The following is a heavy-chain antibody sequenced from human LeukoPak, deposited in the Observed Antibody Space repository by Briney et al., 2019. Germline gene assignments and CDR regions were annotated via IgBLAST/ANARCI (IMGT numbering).Heavy chain of an antibody. CDR3: ARFTGFTNVSLWFGEPVWFDP. CDR1: GYTFTSYD. Sequence: ASVKVSCKASGYTFTSYDINWVRQATGQGLEWMGWMNPNSGNTGYAQKFQGRVTITRNTSISTAYMELSSLRSEDTAVYYCARFTGFTNVSLWFGEPVWFDPWGQGTLVTVSS. J-gene: IGHJ5*02. CDR2: MNPNSGNT. D-gene: IGHD3-10*01. V-gene: IGHV1-8*03.